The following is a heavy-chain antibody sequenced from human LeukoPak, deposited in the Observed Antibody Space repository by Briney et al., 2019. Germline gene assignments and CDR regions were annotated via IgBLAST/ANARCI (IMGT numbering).Heavy chain of an antibody. CDR2: INAGNGNT. J-gene: IGHJ5*02. D-gene: IGHD3-10*01. CDR3: ARDPSYYYGSGSYYDP. CDR1: GYTFTSYA. V-gene: IGHV1-3*01. Sequence: ASVKVSCKASGYTFTSYAMHWVRQAPGQRLEWMGWINAGNGNTKYSQKFQGRVTITRDTSASTAYMELSSLRSEDTAVYYCARDPSYYYGSGSYYDPWGQGTLLTVSS.